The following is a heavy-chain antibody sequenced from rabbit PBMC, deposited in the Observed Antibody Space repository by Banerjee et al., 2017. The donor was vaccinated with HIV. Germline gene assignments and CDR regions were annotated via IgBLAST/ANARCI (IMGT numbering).Heavy chain of an antibody. CDR3: ARVPGSSYYYGMDL. J-gene: IGHJ6*01. Sequence: QQQLEESGGGLVKPGGTLTLTCKASGIDFSNYYYMCWVRQAPGKGLELIACIFTSSAGTYYASWAKGRFTISKTSSTTVTLQVPSLTAADTATYFCARVPGSSYYYGMDLWGQGTLVTVS. CDR2: IFTSSAGT. CDR1: GIDFSNYYY. D-gene: IGHD8-1*01. V-gene: IGHV1S45*01.